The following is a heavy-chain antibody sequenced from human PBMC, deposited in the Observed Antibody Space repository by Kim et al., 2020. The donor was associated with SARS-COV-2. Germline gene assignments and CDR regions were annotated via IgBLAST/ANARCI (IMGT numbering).Heavy chain of an antibody. V-gene: IGHV1-8*01. Sequence: ASVKVSCKTSGCTFTSFDINWVRQAPGEGLEWVGWMNPNTGNTGYAQKLQGRLTLTRDTSINTAYMELSGLRSEDTAVYFCARGATPWGRGTLVTVSS. CDR2: MNPNTGNT. CDR1: GCTFTSFD. CDR3: ARGATP. J-gene: IGHJ5*02.